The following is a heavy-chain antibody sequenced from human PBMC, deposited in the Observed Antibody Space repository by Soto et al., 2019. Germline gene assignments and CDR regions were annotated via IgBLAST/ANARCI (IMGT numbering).Heavy chain of an antibody. J-gene: IGHJ4*02. CDR1: GFSLSTSGVG. Sequence: QITLKESGPTLVKPTQTLTLTCTFSGFSLSTSGVGVGWIRQPPGKALEWLALIYWDDDKRYSPSLKSRLTTTKDTSKNPVVLTMTNMEPGDTATIYCPHIWFGEVFVPWAEKYLLEYWGQGTLVTVSS. CDR2: IYWDDDK. CDR3: PHIWFGEVFVPWAEKYLLEY. V-gene: IGHV2-5*02. D-gene: IGHD3-16*01.